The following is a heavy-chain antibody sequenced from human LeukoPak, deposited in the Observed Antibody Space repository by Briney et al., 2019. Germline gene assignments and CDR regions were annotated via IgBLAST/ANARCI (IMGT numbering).Heavy chain of an antibody. Sequence: ASVKVSCKASGGTFSSYAISWVRQAPGQGLEWMGRIIPILGIANYAQKFQGRVTITADKSTSTAYMELSSLRSGDTAVYYCARGPDYGGKTPQGLYYYYYYMDVWGKGTTVTVSS. J-gene: IGHJ6*03. CDR1: GGTFSSYA. CDR3: ARGPDYGGKTPQGLYYYYYYMDV. D-gene: IGHD4-23*01. CDR2: IIPILGIA. V-gene: IGHV1-69*04.